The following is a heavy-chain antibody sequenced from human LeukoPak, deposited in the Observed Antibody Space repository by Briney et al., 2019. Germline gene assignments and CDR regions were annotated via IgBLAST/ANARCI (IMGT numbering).Heavy chain of an antibody. CDR3: AREVLWFGELSQYDFDY. V-gene: IGHV1-69*05. D-gene: IGHD3-10*01. Sequence: ASVKVSCKASGGTFSSYAISWVRQAPGQGLEWMGGIIPIFGTANYAQKFQGRVTITTDESTSTAYMELRSLRSDDTAVYYCAREVLWFGELSQYDFDYWGQGTLVAVSS. CDR1: GGTFSSYA. CDR2: IIPIFGTA. J-gene: IGHJ4*02.